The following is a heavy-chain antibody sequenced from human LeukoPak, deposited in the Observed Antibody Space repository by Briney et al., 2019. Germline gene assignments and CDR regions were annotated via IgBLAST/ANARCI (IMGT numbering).Heavy chain of an antibody. CDR3: ARRSPFHSP. D-gene: IGHD1-26*01. V-gene: IGHV3-30*01. CDR1: GFTFSGYA. Sequence: PGGSLRLSCAASGFTFSGYAMHWVRQAPGKGLEWVAVISYDGSNKYYADSVKGRFTISRDNSKNTLYLQMNSLRAEGTAVYYCARRSPFHSPWGQGTLVTVSS. CDR2: ISYDGSNK. J-gene: IGHJ5*02.